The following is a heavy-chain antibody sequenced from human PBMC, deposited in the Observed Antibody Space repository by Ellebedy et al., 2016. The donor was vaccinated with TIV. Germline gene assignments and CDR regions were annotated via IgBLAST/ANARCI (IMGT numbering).Heavy chain of an antibody. CDR2: IRQDGSET. V-gene: IGHV3-7*01. J-gene: IGHJ3*01. Sequence: GGSLRLSXATSGFTFGSYWMSWVRQIPGKGLEWVANIRQDGSETDYVDSVKGRFTISRDNARNTVYLDMNYLKAQDTAVYYCARETGEWDPFDVWGQGTMVTVSS. D-gene: IGHD7-27*01. CDR1: GFTFGSYW. CDR3: ARETGEWDPFDV.